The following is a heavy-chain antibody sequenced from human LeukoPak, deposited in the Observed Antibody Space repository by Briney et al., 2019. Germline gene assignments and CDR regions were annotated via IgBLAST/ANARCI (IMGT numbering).Heavy chain of an antibody. CDR3: TRSVSGWKDAFDI. J-gene: IGHJ3*02. Sequence: GGSLRLSCAASGFTFDTYWMRWVRQAPGKGLVWVSRSNSDGSSISYADSVKGRFTISRDNAKNTLYLQMNSLRAEDTAVYYCTRSVSGWKDAFDIWGQGTMVTVSS. CDR1: GFTFDTYW. V-gene: IGHV3-74*01. D-gene: IGHD6-25*01. CDR2: SNSDGSSI.